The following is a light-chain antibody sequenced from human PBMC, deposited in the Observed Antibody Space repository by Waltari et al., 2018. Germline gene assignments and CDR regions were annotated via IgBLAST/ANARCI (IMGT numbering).Light chain of an antibody. CDR3: SSYAGSSTWV. V-gene: IGLV2-23*01. Sequence: QPALTQPASVSGSPGQSITISCSGTAGDVGTYTLVSWYQYYPGKAPKLILYQADRRPSGISSRFSGSKFGNTASLTISGLQAEDEAEYHCSSYAGSSTWVFGGGTKLTVL. CDR2: QAD. CDR1: AGDVGTYTL. J-gene: IGLJ3*02.